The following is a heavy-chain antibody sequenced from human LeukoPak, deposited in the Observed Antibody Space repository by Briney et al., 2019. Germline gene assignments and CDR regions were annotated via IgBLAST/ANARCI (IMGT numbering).Heavy chain of an antibody. CDR1: GFTFSSYS. CDR3: ARGRRSDY. CDR2: IYSGGST. V-gene: IGHV3-66*01. J-gene: IGHJ4*02. Sequence: GGSLRLSCAASGFTFSSYSMNWVRQAPGKGLEWVSVIYSGGSTYYADSVKGRFTISRDNSKNTLYLQMNSLRAEDTAVYYCARGRRSDYWGQGTLVTVSS.